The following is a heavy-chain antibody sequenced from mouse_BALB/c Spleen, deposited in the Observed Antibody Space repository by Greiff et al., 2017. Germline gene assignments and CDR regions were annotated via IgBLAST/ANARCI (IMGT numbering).Heavy chain of an antibody. CDR2: ISSGGSYT. CDR3: ARANGYDGYPRWYFDV. D-gene: IGHD2-3*01. V-gene: IGHV5-9-4*01. J-gene: IGHJ1*01. Sequence: EVMLVESGGGLVKPGGSLKLSCAASGFTFSSYAMSWVRQSPEKRLEWVAEISSGGSYTYYPDTVTGRFTISRDNAKNTLYLEMSSLRSEDTAMYYCARANGYDGYPRWYFDVWGAGTTVTVSS. CDR1: GFTFSSYA.